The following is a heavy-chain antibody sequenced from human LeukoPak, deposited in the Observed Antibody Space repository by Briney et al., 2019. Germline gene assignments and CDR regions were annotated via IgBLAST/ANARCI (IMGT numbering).Heavy chain of an antibody. V-gene: IGHV3-48*03. J-gene: IGHJ4*02. CDR3: ARGSLVHYYGSGSYRIRAGFDC. CDR1: GFTFDEYG. CDR2: IRSGGGPK. Sequence: GGSLRLSCAASGFTFDEYGMSWVRQAPGKGLEWVSYIRSGGGPKYYADSVKGRFTISRDNAKNSLYLQMNSLRAEDTAVYYCARGSLVHYYGSGSYRIRAGFDCWGQGTLVTVSS. D-gene: IGHD3-10*01.